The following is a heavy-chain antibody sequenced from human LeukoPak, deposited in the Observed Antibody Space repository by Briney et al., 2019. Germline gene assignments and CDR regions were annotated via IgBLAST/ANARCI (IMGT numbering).Heavy chain of an antibody. D-gene: IGHD3-10*01. J-gene: IGHJ3*02. V-gene: IGHV4-38-2*02. CDR1: GYSISSGYY. CDR2: IYHSGST. Sequence: SETLSLTCTVSGYSISSGYYWGWIRQPPGKGLEWIGSIYHSGSTYYNPSLKSRVTISVDTSKNQFSLKMTSLTAADTAVYYCARLAMVRGLDIWGQGTMVIVSS. CDR3: ARLAMVRGLDI.